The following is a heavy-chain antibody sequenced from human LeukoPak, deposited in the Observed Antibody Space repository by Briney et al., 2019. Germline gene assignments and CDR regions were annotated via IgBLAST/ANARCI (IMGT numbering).Heavy chain of an antibody. D-gene: IGHD6-13*01. V-gene: IGHV4-30-4*01. CDR2: IYYSGST. CDR3: ARDWRDSSSWSRGDWFDP. CDR1: GGTISSGDYY. Sequence: SETLSLTCTVSGGTISSGDYYWSWIRQPPGKGLEWIGYIYYSGSTYYNPSLKSRVTISVDTSKNQFSLKLSSVTAADTAVYYCARDWRDSSSWSRGDWFDPWGQGTLVTVSS. J-gene: IGHJ5*02.